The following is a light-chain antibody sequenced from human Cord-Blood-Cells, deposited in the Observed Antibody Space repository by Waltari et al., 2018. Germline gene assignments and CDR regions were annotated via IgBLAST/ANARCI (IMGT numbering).Light chain of an antibody. CDR2: LGS. CDR3: MQALQTPIT. V-gene: IGKV2-28*01. CDR1: QSLLHSNGYNS. Sequence: DVGMTQSPLFLPVTPGEPAYISCRSSQSLLHSNGYNSLDWYLQKPGQSPQLLIYLGSNRASGVPDRFSGSGSGTDFTLKISRVEAEDVGVYYCMQALQTPITFGQGTRLEIK. J-gene: IGKJ5*01.